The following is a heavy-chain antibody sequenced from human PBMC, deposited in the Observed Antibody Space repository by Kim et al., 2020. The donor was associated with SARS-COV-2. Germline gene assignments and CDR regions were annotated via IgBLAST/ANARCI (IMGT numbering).Heavy chain of an antibody. J-gene: IGHJ4*02. V-gene: IGHV3-30-3*01. D-gene: IGHD3-22*01. Sequence: GGSLRLSCAASGFTFSSYAMHWVRQAPGKGLEWVAVISYDGSNKYYADSVKGRFNISRDNSKNTLYLQMNSLRAEDTAVYYCARDSDTLIVVITYFDYWGQGTLVTVSS. CDR2: ISYDGSNK. CDR3: ARDSDTLIVVITYFDY. CDR1: GFTFSSYA.